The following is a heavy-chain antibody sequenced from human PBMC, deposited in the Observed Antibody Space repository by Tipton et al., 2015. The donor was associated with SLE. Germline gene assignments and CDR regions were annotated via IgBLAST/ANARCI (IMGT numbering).Heavy chain of an antibody. CDR3: ARDPIRFCRGVVCDGPPPFDI. Sequence: TLSLTCTVSGASINRAGYFWTWVRQHPGKGLEWIGHIFYTGNTYYNPSLKSRVTISIDTSQKQFSLKLNSVTAADTATYYCARDPIRFCRGVVCDGPPPFDIWGQGTVVTVSS. D-gene: IGHD2-21*02. CDR2: IFYTGNT. V-gene: IGHV4-31*03. J-gene: IGHJ3*02. CDR1: GASINRAGYF.